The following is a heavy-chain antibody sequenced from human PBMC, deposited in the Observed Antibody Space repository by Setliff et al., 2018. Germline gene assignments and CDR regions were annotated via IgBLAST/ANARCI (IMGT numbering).Heavy chain of an antibody. Sequence: PGESLKISCAASGFTFSGSEIHWVRQASGKGLEWVGRIRSKADKYATDYGASAKGRFIISRDDSKKTAYLQMSSLKTEDTAMYYCTTDRAACSGSSCYNGFDVWGQGTMVTVSS. CDR1: GFTFSGSE. J-gene: IGHJ3*01. CDR3: TTDRAACSGSSCYNGFDV. V-gene: IGHV3-73*01. D-gene: IGHD2-2*01. CDR2: IRSKADKYAT.